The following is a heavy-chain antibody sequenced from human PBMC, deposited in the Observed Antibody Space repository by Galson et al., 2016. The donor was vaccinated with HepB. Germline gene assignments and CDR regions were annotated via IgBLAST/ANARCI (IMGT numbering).Heavy chain of an antibody. J-gene: IGHJ4*02. CDR2: IGPTGGAE. D-gene: IGHD7-27*01. CDR1: GFTFTDYY. Sequence: SLRLSCAASGFTFTDYYMSWMRQAPGKGLEWISYIGPTGGAEEYADSVKGRLTISRDNGKNSVYLQMNSLRVGDTAVYYCARDVNWGPTNYWGQGTLVTVSS. CDR3: ARDVNWGPTNY. V-gene: IGHV3-11*04.